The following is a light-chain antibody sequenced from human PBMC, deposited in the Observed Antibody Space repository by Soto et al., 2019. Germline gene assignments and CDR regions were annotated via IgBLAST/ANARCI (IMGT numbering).Light chain of an antibody. J-gene: IGLJ1*01. V-gene: IGLV2-18*01. CDR3: SLYTSENADV. CDR2: EVS. Sequence: QSARTQPPSVSGSPGEADTISCPGTSTDFVSYNRVSWYLQPPGTAPKLMIYEVSKRPSGVPARFSGSKSRNTASLTISGLQAADEADYYCSLYTSENADVFGTGTKGTVL. CDR1: STDFVSYNR.